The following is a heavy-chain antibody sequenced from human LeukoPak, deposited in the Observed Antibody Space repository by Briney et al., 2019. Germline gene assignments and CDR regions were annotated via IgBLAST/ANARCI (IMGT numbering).Heavy chain of an antibody. Sequence: PSETLSLTCAVYGGSFSGYYWSWIRQPPGKGAEWIGEINHSGSTNYNPSLKSRVTISVDTSKNQFSLKLSSVTAADTAVYYCARGGDYDILTGYHPNWFDPWGQGTLVTVSS. V-gene: IGHV4-34*01. D-gene: IGHD3-9*01. J-gene: IGHJ5*02. CDR1: GGSFSGYY. CDR3: ARGGDYDILTGYHPNWFDP. CDR2: INHSGST.